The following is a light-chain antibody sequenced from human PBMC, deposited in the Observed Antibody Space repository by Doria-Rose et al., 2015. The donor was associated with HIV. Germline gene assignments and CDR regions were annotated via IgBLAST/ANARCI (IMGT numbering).Light chain of an antibody. CDR1: QSFSSTY. V-gene: IGKV3-20*01. Sequence: EIVMTQSPGTLSLSPGERATLSCRASQSFSSTYLAWYQQKPGQAPSLLIYDGSTRATGIPDGFSASGSGTDFTLTINRLEPEDFALYYCHRYGTSWTFGQGTKVEI. J-gene: IGKJ1*01. CDR3: HRYGTSWT. CDR2: DGS.